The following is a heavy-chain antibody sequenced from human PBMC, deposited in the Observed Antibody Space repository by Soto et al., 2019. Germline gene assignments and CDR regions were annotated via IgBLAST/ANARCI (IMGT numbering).Heavy chain of an antibody. CDR2: ISGGGQST. CDR1: QFNISNQG. CDR3: AKVGVDTDGDYF. Sequence: QPWGSLTLSCAFSQFNISNQGMTWVRQAPGEGLEWVAVISGGGQSTHYVDSVKGRFTISRDNSKNMVFLQMNSLRIEDTALYFCAKVGVDTDGDYFWGKGNVVTVSS. V-gene: IGHV3-23*01. D-gene: IGHD3-3*01. J-gene: IGHJ4*02.